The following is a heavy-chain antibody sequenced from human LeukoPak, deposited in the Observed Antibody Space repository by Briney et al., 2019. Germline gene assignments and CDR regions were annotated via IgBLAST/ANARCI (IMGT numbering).Heavy chain of an antibody. CDR1: GYSFTSYW. CDR2: INPNSGGA. CDR3: AIYGDYSDFDY. D-gene: IGHD4-17*01. V-gene: IGHV1-2*02. Sequence: SCKGSGYSFTSYWIGWVRQAPGHGLEWMAWINPNSGGANYAQKFQGRVTLTGDMSISTAYMELPSLRSDDTAVYYCAIYGDYSDFDYWGQGTLVTVSS. J-gene: IGHJ4*02.